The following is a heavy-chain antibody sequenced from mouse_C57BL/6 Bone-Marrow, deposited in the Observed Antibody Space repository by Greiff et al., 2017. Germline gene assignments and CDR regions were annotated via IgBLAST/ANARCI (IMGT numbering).Heavy chain of an antibody. CDR3: TTTGYYYGYFDV. CDR2: IDPENGDT. CDR1: GFNFTDDY. D-gene: IGHD1-1*01. Sequence: EVKLQESGAELVRPGASVKLSCTASGFNFTDDYMHWVKQRPEQGLEWIGWIDPENGDTEYASKFPGKATITADTSSNTAYLQLSSLTSEDSAVYYCTTTGYYYGYFDVWGTGTTVTVSS. J-gene: IGHJ1*03. V-gene: IGHV14-4*01.